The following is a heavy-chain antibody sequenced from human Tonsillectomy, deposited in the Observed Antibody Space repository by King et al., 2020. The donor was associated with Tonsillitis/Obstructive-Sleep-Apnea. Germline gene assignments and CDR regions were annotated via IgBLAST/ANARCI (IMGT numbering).Heavy chain of an antibody. CDR2: IIPIYGTT. Sequence: QLVQSGAEVKKPGTSVKVSCKASGGTFSNYAISWVRQAPGQGLEWMGGIIPIYGTTNYAQKFQGRVTITADGSTSTAHMELSSLRSEDTAVYYCARSGSVYWLLSNWFDPGGQGTLVTVSS. D-gene: IGHD3-22*01. CDR1: GGTFSNYA. CDR3: ARSGSVYWLLSNWFDP. V-gene: IGHV1-69*01. J-gene: IGHJ5*02.